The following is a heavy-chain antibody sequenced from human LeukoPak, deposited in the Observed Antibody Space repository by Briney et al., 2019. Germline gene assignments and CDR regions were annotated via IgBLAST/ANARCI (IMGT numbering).Heavy chain of an antibody. CDR1: GFTFNSYG. V-gene: IGHV3-30*02. D-gene: IGHD2-15*01. CDR2: IRYDGSNK. CDR3: AKDEMRYCSGGSCYSDY. J-gene: IGHJ4*02. Sequence: GGSLRLSCVASGFTFNSYGLHWVRQAPGKGLEWVAFIRYDGSNKDYADSVKGRFTISRDNSKNTLYLQLNILSAEDTAVYYCAKDEMRYCSGGSCYSDYWGRGALATVSS.